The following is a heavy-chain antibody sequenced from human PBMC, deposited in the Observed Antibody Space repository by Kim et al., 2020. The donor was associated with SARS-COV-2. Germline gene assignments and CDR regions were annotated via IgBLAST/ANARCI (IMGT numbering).Heavy chain of an antibody. CDR3: ARLFKQKQIVGATSVDY. CDR1: GYSFTSYW. J-gene: IGHJ4*02. CDR2: IDPSDSYT. Sequence: GESLKISCKGSGYSFTSYWISWVRQMPGKGLEWMGRIDPSDSYTNYSPSFQGHVTISADKSISTAYLQWSSLKASDTAMYYCARLFKQKQIVGATSVDYWGQGTLVTVSS. D-gene: IGHD1-26*01. V-gene: IGHV5-10-1*01.